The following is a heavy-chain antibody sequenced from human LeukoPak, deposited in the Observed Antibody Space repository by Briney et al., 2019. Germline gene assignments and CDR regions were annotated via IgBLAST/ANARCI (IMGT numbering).Heavy chain of an antibody. Sequence: PGGSLRLSCAASGFTFSSYGMHWVRQAPGKGLEWVAFIRYDGSNKYYADSVKGRFTISRDNSKNTLYLQMNSLRAEDTAVYYCAKEALSSSWAWDYWGQGTLVTVSS. D-gene: IGHD6-13*01. J-gene: IGHJ4*02. CDR3: AKEALSSSWAWDY. CDR1: GFTFSSYG. CDR2: IRYDGSNK. V-gene: IGHV3-30*02.